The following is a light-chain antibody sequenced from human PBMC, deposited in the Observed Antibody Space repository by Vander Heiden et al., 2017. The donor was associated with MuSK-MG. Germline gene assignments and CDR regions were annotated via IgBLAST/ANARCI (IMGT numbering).Light chain of an antibody. CDR3: QSYDSSLSGGV. CDR2: GNS. Sequence: QSVLTQPPAVSGAPGQRVTISCTGSSSSIGAGYDVDWYQQLPGTAPKLLIYGNSSRPSGVPDRFSGSKSGTSAALAITGLQAEDEADYYCQSYDSSLSGGVFGGGTKLTVL. CDR1: SSSIGAGYD. V-gene: IGLV1-40*01. J-gene: IGLJ2*01.